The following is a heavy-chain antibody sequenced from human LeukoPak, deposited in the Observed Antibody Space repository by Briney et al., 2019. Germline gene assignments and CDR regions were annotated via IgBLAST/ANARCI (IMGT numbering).Heavy chain of an antibody. Sequence: GESLKISCKGSGYSFTSYWIGWVRQMPGKGLEWMGIIYPGDSDTRYSPSFQGQVTISADKSISTAYLQWSSLKASDTAMYYCARQPVGYSSGWYLDYWGQGTLVTVSS. J-gene: IGHJ4*02. CDR3: ARQPVGYSSGWYLDY. D-gene: IGHD6-19*01. V-gene: IGHV5-51*01. CDR1: GYSFTSYW. CDR2: IYPGDSDT.